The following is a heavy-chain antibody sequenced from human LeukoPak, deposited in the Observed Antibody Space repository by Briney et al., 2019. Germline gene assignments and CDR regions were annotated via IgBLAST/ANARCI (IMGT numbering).Heavy chain of an antibody. D-gene: IGHD2-2*01. CDR3: VRGRSTGTIDY. Sequence: TSETLSLTCTVSGDFISSGDHYWNWIRQAPGKGLEWIGYIFHSGSTYYNPSLRSRLTVSLDTSKNQFSLKLTSVTAADSAVYYCVRGRSTGTIDYWGQGTLVTVSS. CDR1: GDFISSGDHY. CDR2: IFHSGST. V-gene: IGHV4-30-4*01. J-gene: IGHJ4*02.